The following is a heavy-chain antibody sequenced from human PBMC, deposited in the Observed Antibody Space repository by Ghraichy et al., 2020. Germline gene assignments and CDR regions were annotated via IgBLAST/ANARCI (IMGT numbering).Heavy chain of an antibody. V-gene: IGHV4-34*01. CDR1: GGSFRGYF. CDR3: ARGGYNWQHPYFDP. CDR2: IDHIGST. J-gene: IGHJ5*02. D-gene: IGHD1-20*01. Sequence: SETLSLTCAVSGGSFRGYFWSWIRQPPGKGLEWIGEIDHIGSTNFNPSLRGRVTISLDTSRSQFSLRLNFLTAADTALYFCARGGYNWQHPYFDPWGQGTLGTVSS.